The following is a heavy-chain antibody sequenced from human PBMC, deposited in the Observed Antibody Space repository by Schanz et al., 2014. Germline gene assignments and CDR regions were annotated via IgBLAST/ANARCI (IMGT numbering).Heavy chain of an antibody. CDR3: AREKGHGYSGLS. CDR1: GYTFTGYY. J-gene: IGHJ5*02. Sequence: QVQLVQSGAEVKKPGASVKVSCKASGYTFTGYYMHWVRQAPGQGLEWMGWINPNTGGTNFAQKFQGRVTMTRDTSLTPAYMDLSGLTSDDTAVYYCAREKGHGYSGLSWGQGTLLAVSS. V-gene: IGHV1-2*02. D-gene: IGHD5-12*01. CDR2: INPNTGGT.